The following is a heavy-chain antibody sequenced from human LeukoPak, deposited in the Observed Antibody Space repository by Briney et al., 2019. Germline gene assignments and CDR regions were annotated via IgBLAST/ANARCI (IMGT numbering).Heavy chain of an antibody. CDR2: IYYSGSS. CDR3: ARHEIAAAGANAFDI. V-gene: IGHV4-59*08. D-gene: IGHD6-13*01. CDR1: GGSINSYY. J-gene: IGHJ3*02. Sequence: SETLSLTCTVSGGSINSYYWSYIRQPPGKGLEWIAYIYYSGSSSHNPSLRSRVTISVDTSKNQFSLTAADTAVYYCARHEIAAAGANAFDIWGQGTVVTVSS.